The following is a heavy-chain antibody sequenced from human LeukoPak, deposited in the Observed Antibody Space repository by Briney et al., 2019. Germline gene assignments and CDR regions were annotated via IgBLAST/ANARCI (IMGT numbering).Heavy chain of an antibody. D-gene: IGHD6-13*01. V-gene: IGHV3-48*03. CDR1: GFTFSSYE. J-gene: IGHJ4*02. Sequence: GGSLRLSCAASGFTFSSYEMNWVRQAPGKGLEWVSYISSSGRTIYYTDSVKGRFTISRDNAKNSLYLQMNSLRAEDTAVYYCARVGSWLKYFDYWGQGALVTVSS. CDR2: ISSSGRTI. CDR3: ARVGSWLKYFDY.